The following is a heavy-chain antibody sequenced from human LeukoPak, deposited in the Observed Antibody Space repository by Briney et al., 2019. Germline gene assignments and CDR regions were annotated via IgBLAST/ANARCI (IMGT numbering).Heavy chain of an antibody. CDR2: ISWNSGSI. D-gene: IGHD3-9*01. J-gene: IGHJ4*02. V-gene: IGHV3-9*01. Sequence: GRSLRLSCAASGFTFDDYAMHWVRQAPGKGLEWVSGISWNSGSIGYADSVKGRFTISGDNAKNSLYLQMNSLRAEDTALYYCAKGGYFDWLVDYWGQGTLVTVSS. CDR3: AKGGYFDWLVDY. CDR1: GFTFDDYA.